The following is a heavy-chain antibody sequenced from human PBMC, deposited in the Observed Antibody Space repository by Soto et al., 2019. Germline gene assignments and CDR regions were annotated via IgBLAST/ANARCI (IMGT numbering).Heavy chain of an antibody. CDR2: MNPNSGNT. CDR1: GYTFTSYD. D-gene: IGHD3-3*01. J-gene: IGHJ6*02. Sequence: ASVKVSCKASGYTFTSYDINWVRQATGQGLEWMGWMNPNSGNTGYAQKFQGRVTMTRNTSISTAYMELSSLRSEDTAVYYCARGSTMYYDFWSGYLNPYYYYGMDVWGQGTTVTVYS. V-gene: IGHV1-8*01. CDR3: ARGSTMYYDFWSGYLNPYYYYGMDV.